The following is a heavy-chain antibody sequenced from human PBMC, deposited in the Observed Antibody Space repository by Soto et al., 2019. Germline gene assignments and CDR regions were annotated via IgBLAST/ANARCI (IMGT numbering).Heavy chain of an antibody. CDR2: ISHDGNYK. Sequence: QVQLVESGGGVVQPGRSLRLSCAASGFSLSDYGMHWVRQAPEKGLEWVAVISHDGNYKHHADPVKGRFTISRDDYKNTLYLQMNGMRADDTAVYYCARELNLSRLDVRVQGTEVTVFS. CDR1: GFSLSDYG. D-gene: IGHD2-8*01. V-gene: IGHV3-33*01. CDR3: ARELNLSRLDV. J-gene: IGHJ6*01.